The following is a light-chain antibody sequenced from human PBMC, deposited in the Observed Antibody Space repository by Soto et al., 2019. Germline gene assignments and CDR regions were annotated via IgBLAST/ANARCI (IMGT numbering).Light chain of an antibody. CDR3: QHYVTSLTT. Sequence: EIVLTQSPGTLSLSPGERATLSCGASQTVTSNYLAWYQQKPGQAPRLLIFGASIRVTGIPDRFIGSGSGTDFTLTISRLEPEDFAVYYCQHYVTSLTTFGRGTKVDI. J-gene: IGKJ1*01. V-gene: IGKV3-20*01. CDR2: GAS. CDR1: QTVTSNY.